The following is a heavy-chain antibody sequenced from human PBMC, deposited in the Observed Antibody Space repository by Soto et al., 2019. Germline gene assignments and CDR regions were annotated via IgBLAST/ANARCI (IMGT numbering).Heavy chain of an antibody. CDR1: GGSISGFY. CDR2: IYSSETT. D-gene: IGHD6-19*01. CDR3: ARDTAVSGSGRWFDP. Sequence: PSETLSLTCTVSGGSISGFYWSWIRQSAGKGLEWVGRIYSSETTNYNLSLKGRVTMSVNTSKNQFSLRLTSVTAADTAVYYCARDTAVSGSGRWFDPWGQGAQVTVSS. J-gene: IGHJ5*02. V-gene: IGHV4-4*07.